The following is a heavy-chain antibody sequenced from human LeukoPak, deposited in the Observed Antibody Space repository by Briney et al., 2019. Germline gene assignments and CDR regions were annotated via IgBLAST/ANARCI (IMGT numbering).Heavy chain of an antibody. CDR2: IYYIGNT. CDR1: GASISSADYY. CDR3: ASKVYGDYIAFDY. D-gene: IGHD4-17*01. J-gene: IGHJ4*02. Sequence: PSETLSLTCTVSGASISSADYYWAWIRQPPGKGLEWIATIYYIGNTYFNPSLTSRVTISVDTSKNHFSLKLNSVTAADTAVYYCASKVYGDYIAFDYWGQGTLVTVSS. V-gene: IGHV4-39*02.